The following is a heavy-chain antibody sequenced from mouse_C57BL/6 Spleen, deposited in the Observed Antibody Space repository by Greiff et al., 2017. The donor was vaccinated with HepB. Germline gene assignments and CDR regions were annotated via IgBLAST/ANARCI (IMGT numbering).Heavy chain of an antibody. CDR3: ARRVTTVAFDY. CDR1: GYTFTSYW. Sequence: QVQLQQPGAELVKPGASVKLSCKASGYTFTSYWMHWVKQRPGQGLEWIGMIHPNSGSTNYNEKFKSTATLTVDKSSSTAYMQLSSLTSEDSAVYDCARRVTTVAFDYWGQGTTLTGSS. D-gene: IGHD1-1*01. CDR2: IHPNSGST. V-gene: IGHV1-64*01. J-gene: IGHJ2*01.